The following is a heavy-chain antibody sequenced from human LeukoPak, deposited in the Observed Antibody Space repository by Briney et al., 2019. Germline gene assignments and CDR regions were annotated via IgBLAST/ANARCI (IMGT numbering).Heavy chain of an antibody. D-gene: IGHD2-15*01. CDR3: TRLDSGPFDL. Sequence: GGSLRLSCAASGFTFSGSAMHWVRQASGKGLEWVGRIRSKTNSYATAYAASVKGRFTISRDDSKNTAYLQMNSLKTEDTAVYYCTRLDSGPFDLWGLGTLVTVSS. J-gene: IGHJ2*01. CDR1: GFTFSGSA. CDR2: IRSKTNSYAT. V-gene: IGHV3-73*01.